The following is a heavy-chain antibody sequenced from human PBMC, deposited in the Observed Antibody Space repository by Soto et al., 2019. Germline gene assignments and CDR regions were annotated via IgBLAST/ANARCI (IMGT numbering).Heavy chain of an antibody. Sequence: EVQLVESGGGLVQPGGSLRLSCAASGFTISGNAMNWVRQAPGRGLERVSYISSSSTNIHYADSVRGRFTISRDNAKNSLYLPMNSLRDEDTAVYRCARDLRWGSKWYYYMDVWGKGTTVTVSS. J-gene: IGHJ6*03. V-gene: IGHV3-48*02. CDR2: ISSSSTNI. D-gene: IGHD1-26*01. CDR3: ARDLRWGSKWYYYMDV. CDR1: GFTISGNA.